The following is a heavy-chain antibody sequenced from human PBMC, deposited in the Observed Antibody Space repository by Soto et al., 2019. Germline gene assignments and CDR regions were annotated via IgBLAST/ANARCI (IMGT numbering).Heavy chain of an antibody. CDR3: AREGNYHEF. D-gene: IGHD3-10*01. J-gene: IGHJ4*02. V-gene: IGHV3-21*01. CDR1: GFTFGIYT. CDR2: ISSSGTYI. Sequence: PVGSLRLSCETSGFTFGIYTMNWVRQAPGKGLEWVSSISSSGTYIDYADSVEGRFAISRDDAKNSVFLEMTSLRVDDTAVYYCAREGNYHEFWGQGTLVTVSS.